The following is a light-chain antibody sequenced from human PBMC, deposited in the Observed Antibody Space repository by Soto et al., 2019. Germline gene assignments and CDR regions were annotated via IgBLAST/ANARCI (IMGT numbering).Light chain of an antibody. CDR2: DNN. J-gene: IGLJ2*01. CDR3: GTWDSSLSAVV. Sequence: QSVFTQPPSVSAAPGQKVTISCSGSSSNIGNNYVSWYQQLPGTAPKFLMYDNNKGPSGIPDRFSGSKSGTSATLGITGLQTGDEADYYCGTWDSSLSAVVFGGGTKLTVL. CDR1: SSNIGNNY. V-gene: IGLV1-51*01.